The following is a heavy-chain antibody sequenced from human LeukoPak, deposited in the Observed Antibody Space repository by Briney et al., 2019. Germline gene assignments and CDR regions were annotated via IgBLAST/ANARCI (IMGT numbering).Heavy chain of an antibody. D-gene: IGHD3-10*01. CDR1: GFTFSTYS. Sequence: GGSLRLSCTASGFTFSTYSMNWVRQAPGKGLEWVASISDRGTYIYYADSVKGRFTISRDNAKNSLYLQMNSLRAEDTAVYYCARDGAYYYGSGSYYNGLDYWGQGTLVTVSS. J-gene: IGHJ4*02. V-gene: IGHV3-21*01. CDR2: ISDRGTYI. CDR3: ARDGAYYYGSGSYYNGLDY.